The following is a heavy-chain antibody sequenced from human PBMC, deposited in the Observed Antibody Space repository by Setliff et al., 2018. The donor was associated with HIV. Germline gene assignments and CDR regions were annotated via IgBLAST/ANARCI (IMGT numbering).Heavy chain of an antibody. Sequence: SETLSLTCTVSGGSISSSIYYWGWVRQPPGKGLEWLGSIYHSGSTYYNPSLESRVTISIDTSNHQFSLKLSSVTPADTAVYFCARGTAPRRGTNYGGNYPLDYWGQGTLVTVSS. CDR2: IYHSGST. D-gene: IGHD4-17*01. CDR3: ARGTAPRRGTNYGGNYPLDY. CDR1: GGSISSSIYY. V-gene: IGHV4-39*07. J-gene: IGHJ4*02.